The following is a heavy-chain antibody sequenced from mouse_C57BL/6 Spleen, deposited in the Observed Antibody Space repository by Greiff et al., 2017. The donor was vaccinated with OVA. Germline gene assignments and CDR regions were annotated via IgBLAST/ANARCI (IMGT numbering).Heavy chain of an antibody. V-gene: IGHV1-69*01. CDR2: IDPSDSYT. CDR3: ARVSSYAYFDV. D-gene: IGHD1-1*01. J-gene: IGHJ1*03. CDR1: GYTFTSYW. Sequence: QVQLQQPGAELVMPGASVKLSCKASGYTFTSYWMHWVKQRPGQGLEWIGEIDPSDSYTNYNQKFKGKSTLTVDKSSSTAYMQLSSLTSEDSAVYYCARVSSYAYFDVWGTGTTVTVSS.